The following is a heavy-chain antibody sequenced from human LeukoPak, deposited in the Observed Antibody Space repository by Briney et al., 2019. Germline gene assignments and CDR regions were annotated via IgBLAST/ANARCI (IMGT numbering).Heavy chain of an antibody. D-gene: IGHD3-16*01. CDR3: ARDRDVRHYYFDY. CDR1: GFTASSNY. Sequence: GGSLRLSCAASGFTASSNYMSWVRQAPGKGLEWVSVIYSGGSTYYADSVKGRFTISRDNSKNTLYLQMNSLRAEDTAVYYCARDRDVRHYYFDYWGQGTLVTVSS. J-gene: IGHJ4*02. V-gene: IGHV3-53*01. CDR2: IYSGGST.